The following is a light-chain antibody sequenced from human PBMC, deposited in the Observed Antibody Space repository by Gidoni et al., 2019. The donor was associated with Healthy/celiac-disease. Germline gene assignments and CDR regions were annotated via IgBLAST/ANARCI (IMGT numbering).Light chain of an antibody. V-gene: IGKV1-39*01. Sequence: DLHMPQSPSSLSASVGDRVTITCRASQSISRDLNWYQQKPGKAPKRLIYAASSLQSGVPSRFSGSGSGTDFTLTISSLQPEDFATYYCQQSYSTRLTFGEGTKVEIK. J-gene: IGKJ4*02. CDR2: AAS. CDR3: QQSYSTRLT. CDR1: QSISRD.